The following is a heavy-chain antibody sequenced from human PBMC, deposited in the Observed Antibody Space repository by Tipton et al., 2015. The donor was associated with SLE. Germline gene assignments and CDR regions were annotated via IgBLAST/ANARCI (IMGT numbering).Heavy chain of an antibody. CDR2: INHSKST. CDR1: GGSFSGYY. CDR3: AGLNWNPVEGAGDY. V-gene: IGHV4-34*01. D-gene: IGHD1-1*01. Sequence: GLVKPSETLSLTCAVYGGSFSGYYWSWIRQPPGKGLEWIGEINHSKSTNYNPSLKSRVTISVDTSKNQFSLKLSSVTAADTAVYYCAGLNWNPVEGAGDYWGQGTLVTVSS. J-gene: IGHJ4*02.